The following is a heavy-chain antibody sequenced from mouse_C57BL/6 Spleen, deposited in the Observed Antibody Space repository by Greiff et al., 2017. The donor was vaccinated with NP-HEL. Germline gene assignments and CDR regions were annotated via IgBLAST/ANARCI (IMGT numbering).Heavy chain of an antibody. V-gene: IGHV14-3*01. CDR1: GFNIKNTY. CDR2: IDPANGNT. Sequence: DVQLQESVAELVRPGASVKLSCTASGFNIKNTYMHWVKQRPEQGLEWIGRIDPANGNTKYAPKFQGKATITADTSSNTAYLQISSLTSEDTAIYYCARSSPYYYGSSYDYFDYWGQGTTLTVSS. CDR3: ARSSPYYYGSSYDYFDY. D-gene: IGHD1-1*01. J-gene: IGHJ2*01.